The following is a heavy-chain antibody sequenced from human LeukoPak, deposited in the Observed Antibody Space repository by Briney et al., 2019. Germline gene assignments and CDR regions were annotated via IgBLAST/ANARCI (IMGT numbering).Heavy chain of an antibody. CDR2: MNPNSGNT. CDR1: GYTFTSYD. CDR3: ARASVQVEMANDY. V-gene: IGHV1-8*03. D-gene: IGHD5-24*01. J-gene: IGHJ4*02. Sequence: ASVKVSCKASGYTFTSYDINWARQATGQGLEWMGWMNPNSGNTGYAQKFQGRVTITRNTSISTAYMELSGLRSEDTAVYYCARASVQVEMANDYWGQGTLVTVSS.